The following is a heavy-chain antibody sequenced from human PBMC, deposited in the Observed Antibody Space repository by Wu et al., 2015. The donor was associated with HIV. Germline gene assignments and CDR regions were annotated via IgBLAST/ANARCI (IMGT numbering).Heavy chain of an antibody. CDR2: IIPIFGTA. CDR3: ARNPYSRLAHAFDI. CDR1: GGTFTDYP. D-gene: IGHD3-22*01. J-gene: IGHJ3*02. Sequence: QVQLVQSGAEVKKPGSSVKVSCKSSGGTFTDYPISWVRQAPGQGLEWVGGIIPIFGTANYAQKFQGRVTITADESTSTAYMELSSLRSEDTAVYYCARNPYSRLAHAFDIWGPRDNGHRLF. V-gene: IGHV1-69*12.